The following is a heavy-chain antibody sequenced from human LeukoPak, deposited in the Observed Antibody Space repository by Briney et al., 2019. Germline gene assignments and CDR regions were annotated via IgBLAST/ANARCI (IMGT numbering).Heavy chain of an antibody. V-gene: IGHV3-33*01. CDR3: ARGPEEWLVPIDY. J-gene: IGHJ4*02. D-gene: IGHD6-19*01. CDR1: GFTLSSYG. Sequence: GGSLRHSCAASGFTLSSYGMRRVRPAPGEGLEGVAVMWFDGSNKYYADSVQCRFTMSRDNSKNTLYLQMSSLRAEETAVYFCARGPEEWLVPIDYWGQGTLVTVSS. CDR2: MWFDGSNK.